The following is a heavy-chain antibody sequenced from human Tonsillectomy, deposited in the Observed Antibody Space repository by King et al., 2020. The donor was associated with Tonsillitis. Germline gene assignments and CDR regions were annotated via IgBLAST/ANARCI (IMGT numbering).Heavy chain of an antibody. D-gene: IGHD4/OR15-4a*01. CDR2: ISAYNGNT. J-gene: IGHJ5*02. V-gene: IGHV1-18*01. Sequence: QLVQSGGVVKRPGASVKVSCKASGYAFTNFGIIWVRQAPGNGLERMGWISAYNGNTNYAQNLQGRITMTTDTSTTTAYMELRSLRSDDTAVYYCARGMLTSRPTRLLTPLDAGGSDPWGHGTLVTVSS. CDR3: ARGMLTSRPTRLLTPLDAGGSDP. CDR1: GYAFTNFG.